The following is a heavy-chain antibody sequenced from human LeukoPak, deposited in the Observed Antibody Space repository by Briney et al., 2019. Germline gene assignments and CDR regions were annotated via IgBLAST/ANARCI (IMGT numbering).Heavy chain of an antibody. CDR1: GFTFDDYG. CDR3: ARGKPNYDFWSGYYAFDI. Sequence: GGSLRLSCAASGFTFDDYGMSWVRQAPGKGLEWVSGINWNGGSTGYADSVKGRFTISRDNAKNSLYLQMNSLRAEDTALYYCARGKPNYDFWSGYYAFDIWGQGTMVTVSS. J-gene: IGHJ3*02. CDR2: INWNGGST. V-gene: IGHV3-20*04. D-gene: IGHD3-3*01.